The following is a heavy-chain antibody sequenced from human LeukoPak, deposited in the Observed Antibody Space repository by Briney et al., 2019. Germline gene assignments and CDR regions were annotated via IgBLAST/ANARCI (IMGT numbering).Heavy chain of an antibody. CDR2: ITSNSYST. CDR3: ATEVDRSFDH. V-gene: IGHV3-11*01. CDR1: GFTFSDYY. Sequence: GGSLRLSCAASGFTFSDYYMAWIRQAPGKGLEWISYITSNSYSTYYADSVEGRFTISRDNAEGSVFLQMDGLRVEDTAVYYCATEVDRSFDHWGQGVLVTVSS. D-gene: IGHD2-15*01. J-gene: IGHJ4*02.